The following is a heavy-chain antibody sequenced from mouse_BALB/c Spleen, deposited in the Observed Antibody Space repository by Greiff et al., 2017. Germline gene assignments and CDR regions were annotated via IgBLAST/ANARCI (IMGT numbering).Heavy chain of an antibody. CDR3: ALYGNYVGN. CDR2: IDPANGNT. D-gene: IGHD2-1*01. J-gene: IGHJ3*01. Sequence: EVKLMESGAELVKPGASVKLSCTASGFNIKDTYMHWVKQRPEQGLEWIGRIDPANGNTKYDPKFQGKATITADTSSNTAYLQLSSLTSEDTAVYYCALYGNYVGNWGQGTLVTVSA. V-gene: IGHV14-3*02. CDR1: GFNIKDTY.